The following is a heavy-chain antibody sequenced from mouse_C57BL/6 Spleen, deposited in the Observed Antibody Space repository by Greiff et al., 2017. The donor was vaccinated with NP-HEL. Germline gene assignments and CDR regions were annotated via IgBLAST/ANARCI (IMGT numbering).Heavy chain of an antibody. Sequence: QVQLQQSGAELVRPGTSVKMSCKASGCTFTNYWIGWAKQRPGHGLEWIGDIYPGGGYTNYNEKFKGKATLTADKSSSTAYMQFSSLTSEDSAIYYCARSELGGYFDYWGQGTTLTVSS. V-gene: IGHV1-63*01. J-gene: IGHJ2*01. CDR3: ARSELGGYFDY. CDR1: GCTFTNYW. CDR2: IYPGGGYT. D-gene: IGHD4-1*01.